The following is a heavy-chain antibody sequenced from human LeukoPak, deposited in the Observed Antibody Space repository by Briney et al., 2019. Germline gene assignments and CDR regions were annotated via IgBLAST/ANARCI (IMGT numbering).Heavy chain of an antibody. CDR3: ARASIVVVPAAIGVAFDI. CDR1: GYTFTGYY. J-gene: IGHJ3*02. Sequence: SVKVSCKASGYTFTGYYMHWVRQAPGQGLGWMGRIIPILGIASYAQKFQGRVTITADKSTSTAYMELSSLRSEDTAVYYCARASIVVVPAAIGVAFDIWGQGTMVTVSS. V-gene: IGHV1-69*04. D-gene: IGHD2-2*01. CDR2: IIPILGIA.